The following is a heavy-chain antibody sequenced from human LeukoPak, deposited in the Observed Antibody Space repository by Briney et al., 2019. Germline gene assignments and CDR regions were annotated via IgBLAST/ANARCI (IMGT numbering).Heavy chain of an antibody. CDR2: IIPILGIA. CDR3: ATARITMVRGEHNWFDP. CDR1: GGTFSSYA. Sequence: VASVKVSCKASGGTFSSYAISWVRQAPGQGLEWMGRIIPILGIAIYAQKFQGRVTMTEDTSTDTAYMELSSLRSEDTAVYYCATARITMVRGEHNWFDPWGQGTLVTVSS. D-gene: IGHD3-10*01. V-gene: IGHV1-69*04. J-gene: IGHJ5*02.